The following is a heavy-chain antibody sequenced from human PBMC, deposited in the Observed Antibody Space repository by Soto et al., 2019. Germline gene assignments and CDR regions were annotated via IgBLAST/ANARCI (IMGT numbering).Heavy chain of an antibody. CDR2: ISDSGDRT. D-gene: IGHD3-16*02. CDR3: AKDRGIIVKAGDAFDV. CDR1: GFTVSSNY. J-gene: IGHJ3*01. Sequence: GGSLRLSCAASGFTVSSNYMSWVRQAPGKGLEWVSYISDSGDRTYYADSVKGRFTISRDRSKNTVSLQMDSLRAEDTAVYYCAKDRGIIVKAGDAFDVWGQGTKVTVSS. V-gene: IGHV3-23*01.